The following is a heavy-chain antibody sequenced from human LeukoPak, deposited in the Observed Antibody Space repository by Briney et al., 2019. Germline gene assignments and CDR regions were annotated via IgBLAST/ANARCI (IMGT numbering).Heavy chain of an antibody. CDR3: ARGRRDGYSKVYAFDI. Sequence: ASVKVSCKASGGTFSSYAISWVRQAPGQGLEWMGRIIPILGIANYAQKFQGRVTITADKSTSTAYMELSSLRSEDTAVYYCARGRRDGYSKVYAFDIGGQGTMVTVPS. J-gene: IGHJ3*02. V-gene: IGHV1-69*04. CDR1: GGTFSSYA. CDR2: IIPILGIA. D-gene: IGHD5-18*01.